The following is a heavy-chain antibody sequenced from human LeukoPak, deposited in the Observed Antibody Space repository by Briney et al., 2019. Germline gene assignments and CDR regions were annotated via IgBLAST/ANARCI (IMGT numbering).Heavy chain of an antibody. CDR2: INPNSGGT. D-gene: IGHD2-15*01. J-gene: IGHJ3*02. CDR1: GYTFTGYY. Sequence: GASVKVSCKASGYTFTGYYMHWVRQAPGQGLEWMGRINPNSGGTNYAQKFQGRVTMTRDTSISTAYMELSRLRSDDTAVYYCAREPGGRYCSGGSCYSGAFDIWGQGTMVTVSS. CDR3: AREPGGRYCSGGSCYSGAFDI. V-gene: IGHV1-2*06.